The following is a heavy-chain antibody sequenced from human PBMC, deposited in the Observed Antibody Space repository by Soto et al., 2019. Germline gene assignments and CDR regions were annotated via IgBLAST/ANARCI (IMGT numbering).Heavy chain of an antibody. J-gene: IGHJ6*02. D-gene: IGHD3-10*01. CDR1: GFTFDDYA. CDR3: AKSYYGSGSYYNYHGMDV. V-gene: IGHV3-9*01. CDR2: ISWSSGSI. Sequence: SLRLSCVASGFTFDDYAMHWVRQAPGKGLEWVSSISWSSGSIDYADSVKGRFTISRDNAKNSLYLQMSSLRAEDSALYYCAKSYYGSGSYYNYHGMDVWGQGTTVTVSS.